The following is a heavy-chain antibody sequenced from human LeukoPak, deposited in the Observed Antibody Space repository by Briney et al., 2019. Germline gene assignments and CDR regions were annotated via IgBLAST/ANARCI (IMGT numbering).Heavy chain of an antibody. J-gene: IGHJ4*02. CDR1: GGSISSSSYY. CDR2: IYYSGST. V-gene: IGHV4-39*01. D-gene: IGHD5-18*01. CDR3: TQYSYGSHYFDY. Sequence: PSQTLPLTCTVSGGSISSSSYYWGWIRQPPGKGLEWIGSIYYSGSTYYNPSLKSRVTISVDTSKNQFSLKLSSVTAADTAVYYCTQYSYGSHYFDYWGQGTLVTVSS.